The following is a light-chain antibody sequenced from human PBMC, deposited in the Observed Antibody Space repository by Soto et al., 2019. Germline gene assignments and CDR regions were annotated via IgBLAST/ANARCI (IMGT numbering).Light chain of an antibody. CDR3: CSYASSYTYV. V-gene: IGLV2-11*01. J-gene: IGLJ1*01. CDR1: SSDVGGYNY. CDR2: DVS. Sequence: QSALTQPRSVSGSPGQSVTISCTGTSSDVGGYNYVSWYQQHPGKAPKLMIYDVSKRPSGVPDRFSGSKSGNTASLTISGLQAEDEADYYCCSYASSYTYVLGTGTKLTVL.